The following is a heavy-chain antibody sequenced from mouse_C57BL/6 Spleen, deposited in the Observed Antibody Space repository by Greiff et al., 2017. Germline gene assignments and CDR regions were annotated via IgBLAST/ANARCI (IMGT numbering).Heavy chain of an antibody. J-gene: IGHJ2*01. CDR2: IDPENGDT. Sequence: VQLQQSGAELVRPGASVKLSCTASGFNIKDDYMHWVKQRPEQGLEWIGWIDPENGDTEYASKFPGKATINAETSSNTSYLLLSSLTSEDTAVYYCTSGTLSSGYVEYFDYWGQGTTLTVSS. V-gene: IGHV14-4*01. D-gene: IGHD3-2*02. CDR3: TSGTLSSGYVEYFDY. CDR1: GFNIKDDY.